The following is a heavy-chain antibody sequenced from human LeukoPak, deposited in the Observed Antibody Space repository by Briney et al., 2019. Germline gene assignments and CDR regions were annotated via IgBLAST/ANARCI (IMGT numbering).Heavy chain of an antibody. CDR2: VRYDGGNK. J-gene: IGHJ4*02. Sequence: GGSLRLSCAASGFDFSEYGMHWVRQAPGMVREWVAFVRYDGGNKDYSDSVKGRFTISKDNSKRTLYVQMNSLRREDTAVYSCARECGGGYRSEGSRFWGLGTLVTVSS. V-gene: IGHV3-30*02. CDR3: ARECGGGYRSEGSRF. D-gene: IGHD2-15*01. CDR1: GFDFSEYG.